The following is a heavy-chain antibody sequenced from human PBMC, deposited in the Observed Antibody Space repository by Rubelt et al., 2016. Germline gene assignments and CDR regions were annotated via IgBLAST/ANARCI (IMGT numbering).Heavy chain of an antibody. CDR1: GFTFTTYG. CDR3: ARDQLALYAFDI. CDR2: IRTYNGNT. J-gene: IGHJ3*02. D-gene: IGHD1-1*01. V-gene: IGHV1-18*01. Sequence: QLVQSGPEVKKPGTSVKVSCKASGFTFTTYGISWVRQAPGQGLEWMGWIRTYNGNTNYAQKLQGRVTMTTDTSTSTAYMELRSLRSDDTAMYFCARDQLALYAFDIWGQGTMVTVSS.